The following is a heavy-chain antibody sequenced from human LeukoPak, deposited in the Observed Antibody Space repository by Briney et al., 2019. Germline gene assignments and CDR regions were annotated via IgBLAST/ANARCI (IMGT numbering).Heavy chain of an antibody. J-gene: IGHJ4*02. CDR2: IIPIFGTA. D-gene: IGHD3-3*01. CDR1: GGTFSSYA. Sequence: SVKVSCKASGGTFSSYAISWVRQAPGQGLEWMGGIIPIFGTANYAQKFQGRVTITTDESTSTAYMELSSLRSEDTAVYYCARGPRDDFWSGWYFDYWGQGTLVTVSS. V-gene: IGHV1-69*05. CDR3: ARGPRDDFWSGWYFDY.